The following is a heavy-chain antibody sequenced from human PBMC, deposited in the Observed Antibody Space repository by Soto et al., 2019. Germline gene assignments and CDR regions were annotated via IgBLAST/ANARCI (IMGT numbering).Heavy chain of an antibody. CDR2: IIPIFGTA. CDR1: GGTFSSYA. J-gene: IGHJ4*02. Sequence: SVKVSCKASGGTFSSYAISWVRQAPGQGLEWMGGIIPIFGTANYAQKFQGRVTITADESTSTAYMELSSLRSEDTAVYYCARDVGSGYPLGYFDYWGQGTLVTVSS. V-gene: IGHV1-69*13. CDR3: ARDVGSGYPLGYFDY. D-gene: IGHD3-22*01.